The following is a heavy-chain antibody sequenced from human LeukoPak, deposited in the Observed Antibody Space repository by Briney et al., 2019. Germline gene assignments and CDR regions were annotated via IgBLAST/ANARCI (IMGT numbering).Heavy chain of an antibody. J-gene: IGHJ6*03. CDR1: GFTFSRYA. V-gene: IGHV3-30*01. D-gene: IGHD3-10*01. Sequence: GALRLSCAASGFTFSRYAMHWVRQAPGKGLEWVAVISYDGSNKYYADSVKGRFTISRDNSKNTLYLQMNSLRGEDTAVYYCARDPVAVFLKSITMVRGVDYYMDVWGKGTTVTVSS. CDR2: ISYDGSNK. CDR3: ARDPVAVFLKSITMVRGVDYYMDV.